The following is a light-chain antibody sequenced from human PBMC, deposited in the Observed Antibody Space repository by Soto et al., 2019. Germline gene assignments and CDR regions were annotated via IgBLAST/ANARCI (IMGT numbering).Light chain of an antibody. Sequence: QSALTQPASVSGSPGQSITISCTGTSSDVGGYNYVSWYQQHPGKAPKLMIYDVSNRPSGVSNRFSGSKSGNTASLTISGLQAEDEADYYCSSYTSSSPHVFGGGTKVTVL. CDR2: DVS. CDR3: SSYTSSSPHV. CDR1: SSDVGGYNY. V-gene: IGLV2-14*01. J-gene: IGLJ2*01.